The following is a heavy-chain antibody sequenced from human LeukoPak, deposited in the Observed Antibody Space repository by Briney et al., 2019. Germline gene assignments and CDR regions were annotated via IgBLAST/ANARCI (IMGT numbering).Heavy chain of an antibody. CDR1: GFTVSGSA. D-gene: IGHD6-19*01. J-gene: IGHJ4*02. CDR2: VRSKGYNYAT. V-gene: IGHV3-73*01. Sequence: GGSLKLSCAASGFTVSGSAMHWVRPASGKGLDWLGRVRSKGYNYATAYGASVKDRFIISRDDSKSTAYLQMSSLKSEDTAVYYCATLGETSGWYPDHWGQGTLVTVSS. CDR3: ATLGETSGWYPDH.